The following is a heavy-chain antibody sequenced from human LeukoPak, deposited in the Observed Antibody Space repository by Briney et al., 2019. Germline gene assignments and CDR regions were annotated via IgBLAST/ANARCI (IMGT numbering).Heavy chain of an antibody. J-gene: IGHJ4*02. CDR1: GGSISSYY. CDR2: IYYSGTT. Sequence: KSSETLSLTCTVSGGSISSYYWSWIRQPPGKGLEWIGYIYYSGTTNYNPSLKSRVTISVDTSKNQFSLKLSSVTAADTAVYYCARGVYIAAAQYGYRGQGTLVTVSS. D-gene: IGHD6-13*01. CDR3: ARGVYIAAAQYGY. V-gene: IGHV4-59*01.